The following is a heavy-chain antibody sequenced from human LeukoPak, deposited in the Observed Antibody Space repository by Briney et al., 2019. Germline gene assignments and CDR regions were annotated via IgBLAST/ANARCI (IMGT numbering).Heavy chain of an antibody. J-gene: IGHJ4*02. CDR2: INPNSGGT. Sequence: AASVKVSCKASGYTFTGYYMHWVRQAPGQGLEWMGWINPNSGGTNYAQKFQGRVTMTRDTSISTAHMELSRLRSDDTAVYYCARESHDDILTGNYYFDYWGQGTLVTVSS. CDR1: GYTFTGYY. CDR3: ARESHDDILTGNYYFDY. V-gene: IGHV1-2*02. D-gene: IGHD3-9*01.